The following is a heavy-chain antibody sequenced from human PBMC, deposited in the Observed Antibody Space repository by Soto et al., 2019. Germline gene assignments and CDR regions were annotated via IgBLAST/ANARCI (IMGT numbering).Heavy chain of an antibody. CDR2: ISYDGSDK. CDR1: GFPFNSYG. J-gene: IGHJ5*01. Sequence: HPGGSLRLSCATSGFPFNSYGMHWVRQAPGKGLEWVAVISYDGSDKYYADSVKGRFTISRDNSKNTLYLQMNSLRVEDTAVYYCAKDRVVRIILRPPGWFDYWGQGTRVTVSS. V-gene: IGHV3-30*18. D-gene: IGHD2-21*01. CDR3: AKDRVVRIILRPPGWFDY.